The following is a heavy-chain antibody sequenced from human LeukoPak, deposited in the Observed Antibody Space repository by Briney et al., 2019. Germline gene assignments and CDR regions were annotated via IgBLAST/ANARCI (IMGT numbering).Heavy chain of an antibody. Sequence: PSETLSLTCTVSGGSISSGGYYWSWIRQHPGKGLEWIGYIYYSGSTYYNPSLKGRVTISVDTSKNQFSLKLSSVTAADTAVYYCAAYYDYVWGSYRYNCYFDYWGQGTLVTVSS. CDR1: GGSISSGGYY. D-gene: IGHD3-16*02. J-gene: IGHJ4*02. V-gene: IGHV4-31*03. CDR3: AAYYDYVWGSYRYNCYFDY. CDR2: IYYSGST.